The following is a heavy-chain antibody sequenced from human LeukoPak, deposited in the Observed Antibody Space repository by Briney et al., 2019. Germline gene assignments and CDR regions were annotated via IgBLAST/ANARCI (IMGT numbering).Heavy chain of an antibody. J-gene: IGHJ5*02. CDR1: GDSFSSNSAA. CDR3: ARDTTDYGDYERTDEHLSNWFDP. D-gene: IGHD4-17*01. Sequence: SQTLSLACALSGDSFSSNSAAWNWLRQSPSRGLVWLGRTYYRSKLYNDYAVSVKSRITNNPDTSKNQFSLQLNSVTPEDTAVYYCARDTTDYGDYERTDEHLSNWFDPWGQGTLVTVSS. CDR2: TYYRSKLYN. V-gene: IGHV6-1*01.